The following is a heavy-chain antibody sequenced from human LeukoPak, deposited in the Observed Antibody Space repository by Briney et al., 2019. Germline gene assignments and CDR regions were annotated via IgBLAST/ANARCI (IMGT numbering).Heavy chain of an antibody. J-gene: IGHJ6*02. Sequence: SETLSLTCTVSGGSISSYYWSWIRQPPGKGLEWIGFIYYSGSTNYNPSLKSRVTISVDTSKNQFSLKLSSVTAADTAVYYCARDNWNYGSSMDVWGQGTTVTVSS. V-gene: IGHV4-59*01. CDR2: IYYSGST. D-gene: IGHD1-7*01. CDR1: GGSISSYY. CDR3: ARDNWNYGSSMDV.